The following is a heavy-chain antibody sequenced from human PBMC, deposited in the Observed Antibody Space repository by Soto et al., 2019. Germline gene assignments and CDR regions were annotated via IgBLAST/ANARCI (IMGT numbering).Heavy chain of an antibody. V-gene: IGHV4-59*11. CDR3: ARDGREASGMDV. CDR2: IYYRGST. J-gene: IGHJ6*02. Sequence: SETLSLTCTVSGASISRHYWIWGRQAPGKALEWIGHIYYRGSTNYNLSLRSRSTISVDASKSQFSLKLNSVTTADTAVYYCARDGREASGMDVWGQGTKVT. D-gene: IGHD1-26*01. CDR1: GASISRHY.